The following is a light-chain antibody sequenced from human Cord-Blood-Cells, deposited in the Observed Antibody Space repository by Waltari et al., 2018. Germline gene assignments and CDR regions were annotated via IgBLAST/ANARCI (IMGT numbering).Light chain of an antibody. V-gene: IGLV2-14*03. CDR1: SSDVGGYNY. CDR3: SSDTSSSTL. J-gene: IGLJ3*02. CDR2: DVS. Sequence: QSALTQPASVSGSPGQSITISCTGTSSDVGGYNYVSWYQHHPGKAPKHMIYDVSQRPSGVSNRCAGSKAGNTAALTISGLQAEDEADYYCSSDTSSSTLFGGGTKLTVL.